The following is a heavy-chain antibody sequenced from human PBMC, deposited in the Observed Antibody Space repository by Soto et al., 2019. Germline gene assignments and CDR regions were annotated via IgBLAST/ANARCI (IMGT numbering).Heavy chain of an antibody. V-gene: IGHV3-23*01. CDR3: AKFGNDGSGPPWFGY. D-gene: IGHD3-10*01. CDR1: GFTFSSYA. Sequence: GGSLRLSCAASGFTFSSYAMSWVRQAPGKGLEWVSAISGSGGSTYYADSVKGRFTISRDNSKNTLYLQMNSLRAEDTAVYYCAKFGNDGSGPPWFGYWGQGTLVTVSS. J-gene: IGHJ4*02. CDR2: ISGSGGST.